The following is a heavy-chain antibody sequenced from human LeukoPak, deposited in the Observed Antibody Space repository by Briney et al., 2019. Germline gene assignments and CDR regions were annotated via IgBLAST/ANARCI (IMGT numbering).Heavy chain of an antibody. CDR3: ARGRLLWTPRSFFDP. Sequence: PSETLSLTCAVYGGSFSGYYWSWIRQPPGKGLEWIREINHSGSTNYNPSLKSRVTISVDTSKNQFSLKLSSVTAADTAVYYCARGRLLWTPRSFFDPWGQGTLVTVSS. CDR2: INHSGST. D-gene: IGHD3-10*01. V-gene: IGHV4-34*01. CDR1: GGSFSGYY. J-gene: IGHJ5*02.